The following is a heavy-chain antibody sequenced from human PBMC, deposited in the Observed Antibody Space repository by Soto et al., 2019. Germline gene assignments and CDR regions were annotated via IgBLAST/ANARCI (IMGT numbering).Heavy chain of an antibody. CDR2: ISYDGSNK. CDR3: ARDQPPGY. Sequence: VQLLESGGDLVQPGGSLRLSCAASGFNFNNYAMTWVRQAPGKGLEWVAVISYDGSNKYYADSVKGRFTISRDNSKNTLYLQMNSLRAEDTAVYYCARDQPPGYWGQGTLVTVSS. V-gene: IGHV3-30-3*01. J-gene: IGHJ4*02. CDR1: GFNFNNYA.